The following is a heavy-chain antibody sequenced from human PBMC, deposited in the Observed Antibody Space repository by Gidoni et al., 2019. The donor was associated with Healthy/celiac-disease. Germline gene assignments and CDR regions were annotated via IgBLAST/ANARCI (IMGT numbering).Heavy chain of an antibody. CDR1: GGSISSGSYY. V-gene: IGHV4-61*02. Sequence: QVQLQESGPGLVKPSQTLSLTCTVSGGSISSGSYYWSWIRQPAGKGLEWIGRIYTSGSTNYNPSLKSRVTISVDTSKNQFSLKLSSVTAADTAVYYCARISTSGSYYFDYWGQGTLVTVSS. D-gene: IGHD1-26*01. CDR3: ARISTSGSYYFDY. CDR2: IYTSGST. J-gene: IGHJ4*02.